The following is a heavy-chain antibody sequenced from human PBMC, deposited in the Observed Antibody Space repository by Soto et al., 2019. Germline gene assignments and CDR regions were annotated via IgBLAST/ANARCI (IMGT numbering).Heavy chain of an antibody. CDR3: AIDYPLYCSSTSCYSSFDY. CDR2: ISAYNGNT. D-gene: IGHD2-2*02. V-gene: IGHV1-18*04. CDR1: GYTFTSYG. Sequence: QVQLVQSGAEVKKPGASVKVSCKASGYTFTSYGISWVRQAPGQGLEWMGWISAYNGNTNYAQKLQGRVTMTTDTSTSTAYMELRSLRSDDTAVYYCAIDYPLYCSSTSCYSSFDYWGPGTLVTVSS. J-gene: IGHJ4*02.